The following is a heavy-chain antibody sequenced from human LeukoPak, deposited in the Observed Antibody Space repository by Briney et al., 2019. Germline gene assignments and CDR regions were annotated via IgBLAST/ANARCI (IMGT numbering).Heavy chain of an antibody. V-gene: IGHV1-8*01. D-gene: IGHD3-22*01. CDR2: MNPTSGKA. J-gene: IGHJ6*02. CDR3: ARNFFDGHGYTFYYYGMDV. CDR1: GYTFTNYD. Sequence: ASVKVSCKASGYTFTNYDVNWVRQATGQGLEWMGWMNPTSGKAGFAQRFQGRVSMTRNISISTAYMELSSLRSEDTAVYYCARNFFDGHGYTFYYYGMDVWGQGTTVTVSS.